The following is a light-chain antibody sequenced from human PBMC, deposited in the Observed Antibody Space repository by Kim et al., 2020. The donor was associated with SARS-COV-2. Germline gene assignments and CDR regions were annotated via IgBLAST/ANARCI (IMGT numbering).Light chain of an antibody. V-gene: IGKV1-27*01. CDR1: QDISKY. CDR3: QKSDSAPWT. Sequence: DIQMTQSPSSLSASVGDRVTITCRASQDISKYLAWFQLKPGKAPKLLIYAASTLQPGVPSRFSGSGSGTDFTLTITSLQPEDVATYYCQKSDSAPWTFGQGTKVDIK. CDR2: AAS. J-gene: IGKJ1*01.